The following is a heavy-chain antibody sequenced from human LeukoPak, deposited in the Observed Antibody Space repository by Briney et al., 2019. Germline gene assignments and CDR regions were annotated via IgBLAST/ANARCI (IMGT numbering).Heavy chain of an antibody. Sequence: ASVKVSCKASGYTFTSYGISWVRQAPGQGLEWMGWISAYNGNTNYAQKLQGRVTMTTDTSTSTAYMELRSLRSDDTAVYYCARSTSYSSGWYYFDCWGQGTLVTVSS. CDR1: GYTFTSYG. D-gene: IGHD6-19*01. CDR2: ISAYNGNT. J-gene: IGHJ4*02. CDR3: ARSTSYSSGWYYFDC. V-gene: IGHV1-18*01.